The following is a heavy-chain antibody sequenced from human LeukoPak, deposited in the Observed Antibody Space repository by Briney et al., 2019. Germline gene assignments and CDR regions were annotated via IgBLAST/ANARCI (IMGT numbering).Heavy chain of an antibody. CDR3: AISGGDDDH. D-gene: IGHD2-21*02. J-gene: IGHJ5*02. CDR2: IYYSGST. CDR1: GGSISSYY. V-gene: IGHV4-59*12. Sequence: SESLSLTCTVSGGSISSYYWSWIRQPPGKGLEWIGYIYYSGSTNYNPSLKSRVTISVDMSKNQFSLNLNSVTAADTAVYYCAISGGDDDHWGQGTLVTVSS.